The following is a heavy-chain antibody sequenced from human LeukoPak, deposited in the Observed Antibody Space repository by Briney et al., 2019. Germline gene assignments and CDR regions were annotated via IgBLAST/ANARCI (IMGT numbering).Heavy chain of an antibody. V-gene: IGHV3-33*01. Sequence: GKSLRLSCAASGFSFSSYGMHWVRQAPGKGLEWVAVIWYDGSNKYYADSVKGRFTISRDNSKNTLYLQVNSLRAEDTGAYYCARGRRAYCGGDCPTNYYYYYMDVWGKGTTVTVSS. CDR3: ARGRRAYCGGDCPTNYYYYYMDV. CDR2: IWYDGSNK. CDR1: GFSFSSYG. D-gene: IGHD2-21*01. J-gene: IGHJ6*03.